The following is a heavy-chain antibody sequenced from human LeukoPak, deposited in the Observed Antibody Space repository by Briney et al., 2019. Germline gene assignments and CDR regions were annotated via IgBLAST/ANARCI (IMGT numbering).Heavy chain of an antibody. CDR1: GYTFTGYY. CDR3: ARGAMWELLRPQRYGMAV. D-gene: IGHD1-26*01. Sequence: GASVKVSCKAFGYTFTGYYMHWGRQAPGQGREWMGWINPNSGGTNYAQKLQGRVTLTRDTSISTAYMELSRLRSDDTAVYYCARGAMWELLRPQRYGMAVWGQGTTVTVSS. CDR2: INPNSGGT. V-gene: IGHV1-2*02. J-gene: IGHJ6*02.